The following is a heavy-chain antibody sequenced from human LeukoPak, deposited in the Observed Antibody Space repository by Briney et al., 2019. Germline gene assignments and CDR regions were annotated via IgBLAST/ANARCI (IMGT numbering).Heavy chain of an antibody. V-gene: IGHV4-4*07. J-gene: IGHJ4*02. Sequence: NSSETLSLTCTVSGGSISTYYWSWIRQPAGKGLEWIGRIYTSGSTNYNPSLKSRVTMSVDTSKNQFSLKLSSVTAADTAVYYCARDLLAVAGTWVFDYWGQGILVTVSS. CDR2: IYTSGST. CDR3: ARDLLAVAGTWVFDY. D-gene: IGHD6-19*01. CDR1: GGSISTYY.